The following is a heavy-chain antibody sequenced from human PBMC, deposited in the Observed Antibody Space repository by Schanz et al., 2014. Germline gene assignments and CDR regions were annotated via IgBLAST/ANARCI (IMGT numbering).Heavy chain of an antibody. V-gene: IGHV1-3*04. D-gene: IGHD5-12*01. Sequence: QVHLVQSGAEVKRPGASVKASCKASEYSFTSYSMHWVRQAPGQRLEWMGWINTGSGDTKYSQNFQGRVTITRDTSASTAYIELSSLRSEDAAVYSCARGIGGYGANNYFDYWGQGTLVTVSS. J-gene: IGHJ4*02. CDR1: EYSFTSYS. CDR2: INTGSGDT. CDR3: ARGIGGYGANNYFDY.